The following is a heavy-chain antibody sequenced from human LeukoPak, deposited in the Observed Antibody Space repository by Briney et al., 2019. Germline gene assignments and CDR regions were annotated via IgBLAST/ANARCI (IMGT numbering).Heavy chain of an antibody. Sequence: PGGSLRLSCATSAFTFSSNWMHWVRQAPGKGPVWVSRINEDGSTINYADSVEGRFTISRDNTKNTLRLQMNSLRAEDTAVYYCARGLSRLWDSWGQGTLVTVSS. CDR3: ARGLSRLWDS. CDR2: INEDGSTI. CDR1: AFTFSSNW. J-gene: IGHJ4*02. V-gene: IGHV3-74*01.